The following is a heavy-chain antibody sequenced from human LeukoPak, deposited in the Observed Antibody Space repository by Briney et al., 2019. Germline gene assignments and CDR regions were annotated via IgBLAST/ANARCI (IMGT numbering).Heavy chain of an antibody. CDR1: GYTFTGYY. J-gene: IGHJ4*02. D-gene: IGHD2-15*01. Sequence: ASVTVAWKASGYTFTGYYMHWVRQAPGQGLEWMGWINPNSGGTNYAQKFQGRVTMTRDTSISTAYMELSRLRSDDTAVYYCARRYCSGGSCYLIDYWGGGTVDRVSS. CDR3: ARRYCSGGSCYLIDY. V-gene: IGHV1-2*02. CDR2: INPNSGGT.